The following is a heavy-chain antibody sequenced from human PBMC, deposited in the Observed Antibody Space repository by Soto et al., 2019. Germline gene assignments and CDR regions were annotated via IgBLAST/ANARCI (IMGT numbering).Heavy chain of an antibody. D-gene: IGHD4-17*01. CDR2: IYYSGST. CDR3: ARMTTVSLYYFDY. Sequence: QLQLQESGPGLVKPSETLSLTCTVSGGSISSSSYYWGWIRQPPGKGLEWIGSIYYSGSTYYNPSLKSRVTISVDTSKNQFSLKLSSVTAADTAVYYCARMTTVSLYYFDYWGQGTLVTVSS. V-gene: IGHV4-39*01. J-gene: IGHJ4*02. CDR1: GGSISSSSYY.